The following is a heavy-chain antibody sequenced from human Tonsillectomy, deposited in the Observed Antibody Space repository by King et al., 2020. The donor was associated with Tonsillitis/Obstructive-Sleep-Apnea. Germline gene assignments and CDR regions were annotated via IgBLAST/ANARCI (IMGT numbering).Heavy chain of an antibody. D-gene: IGHD4-11*01. J-gene: IGHJ5*02. Sequence: VQLVESGGGVVRPGGSLRLSCAASGFTIDDHGMSWVRQAPGKGLDWVSGISWDGVSTGYADSVKGRFTISKDNAKKSLYLQMNSLRVEDTALYYCARDDDYSNYNYFDPWGQGTLVTVSS. CDR1: GFTIDDHG. CDR2: ISWDGVST. V-gene: IGHV3-20*04. CDR3: ARDDDYSNYNYFDP.